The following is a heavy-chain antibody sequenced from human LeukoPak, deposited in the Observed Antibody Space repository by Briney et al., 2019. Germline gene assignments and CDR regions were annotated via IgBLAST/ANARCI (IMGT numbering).Heavy chain of an antibody. CDR1: GGSISSYY. CDR3: AREGTLGGYSYGRFDY. V-gene: IGHV4-4*07. D-gene: IGHD5-18*01. J-gene: IGHJ4*02. CDR2: IYTSGST. Sequence: SETLSLTCTVSGGSISSYYWSWIRQPAGKGLEWIGRIYTSGSTNYNPSLKSRVTMSVDTSKNQFSLKLSSVTAADTAVYYCAREGTLGGYSYGRFDYWGQGTLVTVSS.